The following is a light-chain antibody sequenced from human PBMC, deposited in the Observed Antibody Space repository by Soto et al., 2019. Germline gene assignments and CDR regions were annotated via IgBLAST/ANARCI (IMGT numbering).Light chain of an antibody. CDR3: QQYGKSPIT. V-gene: IGKV3-20*01. J-gene: IGKJ5*01. Sequence: EILLTQSPGRLSLSPGERATLTCRTSQSVSMNYLAWYEQKLGQTPRLLIYGASSRATGIPDRFSGRGVGTDFSLTISRLEPEDFAVYYCQQYGKSPITFGQGTRLEI. CDR1: QSVSMNY. CDR2: GAS.